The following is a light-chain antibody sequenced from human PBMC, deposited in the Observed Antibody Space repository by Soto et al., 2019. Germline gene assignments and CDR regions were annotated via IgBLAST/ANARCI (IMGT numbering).Light chain of an antibody. J-gene: IGKJ5*01. Sequence: EILLTQSPGTLSLSRGERAALAFGASQTVRRNLAWCQQRPGQAPRPLIDDISTRAPGVPARLSGSGSETEFTLTIRSMKSEDFAVYFCQQYNNWPSFGPGTRLEI. CDR3: QQYNNWPS. V-gene: IGKV3-15*01. CDR1: QTVRRN. CDR2: DIS.